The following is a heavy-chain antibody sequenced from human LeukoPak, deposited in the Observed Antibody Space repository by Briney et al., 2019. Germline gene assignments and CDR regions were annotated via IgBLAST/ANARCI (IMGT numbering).Heavy chain of an antibody. CDR3: EKENCSSICCYLDGYCSSWVF. CDR1: GLTFSSYG. V-gene: IGHV3-30*18. D-gene: IGHD2-2*01. CDR2: ISYGGSNK. J-gene: IGHJ4*02. Sequence: GGSLTLSCAASGLTFSSYGMHWVRQAPGKGLEWVAVISYGGSNKYYADSVKRLFTISRDNTKHTLYLQMNSQRAELTAVYYGEKENCSSICCYLDGYCSSWVFWGQGTLITVSS.